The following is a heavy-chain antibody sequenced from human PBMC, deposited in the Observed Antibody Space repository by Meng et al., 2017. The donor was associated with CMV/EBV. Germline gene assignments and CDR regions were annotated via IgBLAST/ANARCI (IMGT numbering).Heavy chain of an antibody. CDR2: ISGSGDTT. J-gene: IGHJ4*02. D-gene: IGHD3-16*02. V-gene: IGHV3-23*01. CDR3: TVKITFGGVIPAR. Sequence: CAVSGLTFSNYGMSWVRQAPGKGLEWVSTISGSGDTTCYVDSVKGRFTISRDNSRNTLYLQMNSLRAEDTAVYYCTVKITFGGVIPARWGQGTLVTVSS. CDR1: GLTFSNYG.